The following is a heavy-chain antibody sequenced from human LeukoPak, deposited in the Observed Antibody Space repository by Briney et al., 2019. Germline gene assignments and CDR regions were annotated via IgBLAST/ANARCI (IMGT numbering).Heavy chain of an antibody. CDR2: ISYDGSNK. CDR1: GFTFSNYG. Sequence: PGRSLRLSCAASGFTFSNYGMHWVRQAPGKGLEWVVVISYDGSNKYYADSVKGRFTISRDNSKNTLYLQMNSLRAEDTAVHYCANGYYYGSGSYYKEAFDIWGQGTMVTVSS. CDR3: ANGYYYGSGSYYKEAFDI. J-gene: IGHJ3*02. V-gene: IGHV3-30*18. D-gene: IGHD3-10*01.